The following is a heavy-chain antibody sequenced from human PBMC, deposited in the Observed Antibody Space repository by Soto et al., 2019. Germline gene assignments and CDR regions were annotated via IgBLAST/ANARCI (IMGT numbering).Heavy chain of an antibody. CDR1: GFTFSNAW. V-gene: IGHV3-15*07. D-gene: IGHD1-7*01. J-gene: IGHJ4*02. Sequence: WGSLRLSCAASGFTFSNAWMNWVRQAPGKGLEWVGRIKSKTDGGTTDYAAPVKGRFTISRDDSKNTLYLQMNSLKTEDTAVYYCTTVILGTTGVLDYWGQGTLVTVSS. CDR3: TTVILGTTGVLDY. CDR2: IKSKTDGGTT.